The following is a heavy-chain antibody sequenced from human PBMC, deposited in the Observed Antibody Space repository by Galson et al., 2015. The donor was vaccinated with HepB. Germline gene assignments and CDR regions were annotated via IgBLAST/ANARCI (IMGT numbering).Heavy chain of an antibody. D-gene: IGHD3-22*01. Sequence: SVKVSCKASGYTFTGYYMHWVRQAPGQGLEWMGRINPNSGGTNYAQKFQGRVIMTRDTSISTAYMELRRLRSDDTVVYYCARSPSPIAYHYESSGYFYFDYWGQGTLVTVSS. CDR3: ARSPSPIAYHYESSGYFYFDY. V-gene: IGHV1-2*05. CDR2: INPNSGGT. J-gene: IGHJ4*02. CDR1: GYTFTGYY.